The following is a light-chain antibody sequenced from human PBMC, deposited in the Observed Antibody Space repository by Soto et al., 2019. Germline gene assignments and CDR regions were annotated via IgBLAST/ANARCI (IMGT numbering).Light chain of an antibody. J-gene: IGKJ4*01. CDR1: QSVSNRY. V-gene: IGKV3D-20*02. CDR2: RVS. CDR3: HQRRQWPLT. Sequence: EVVLTQSPGTLSLSPGEGATLSCRASQSVSNRYFAWYQQKPGQAPRLLIYRVSSRATGIPDRFSGSGSGTDFTLTISRLEPEDFAVYYCHQRRQWPLTFGGGTKVDIK.